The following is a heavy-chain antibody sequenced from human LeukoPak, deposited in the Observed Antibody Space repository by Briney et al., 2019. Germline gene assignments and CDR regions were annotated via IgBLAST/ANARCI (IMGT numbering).Heavy chain of an antibody. CDR1: GDSITSGGSY. Sequence: SETVSLTCNVSGDSITSGGSYWAWIRRSPGKGLEWIGNVYYSGTTQYNPSLKGRVTISMDMSKNQFSLNLNSVSVTDTAIYYCARRDYAAWFDPWGQGTLVTVPS. J-gene: IGHJ5*02. CDR3: ARRDYAAWFDP. CDR2: VYYSGTT. V-gene: IGHV4-39*01. D-gene: IGHD4/OR15-4a*01.